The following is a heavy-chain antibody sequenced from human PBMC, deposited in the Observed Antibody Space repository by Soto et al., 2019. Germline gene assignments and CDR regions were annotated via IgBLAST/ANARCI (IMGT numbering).Heavy chain of an antibody. CDR3: AHYSGYDHGSWFDP. Sequence: PGGSLRLSCAASGFTFSRYAMSWVRQAPGKGLEWVSAISGSGGSTYYADSVKGRFTISRDNSKNTLYLQMNSLRAEDTAVYYCAHYSGYDHGSWFDPWGQGTLVTVSS. CDR2: ISGSGGST. D-gene: IGHD5-12*01. J-gene: IGHJ5*02. CDR1: GFTFSRYA. V-gene: IGHV3-23*01.